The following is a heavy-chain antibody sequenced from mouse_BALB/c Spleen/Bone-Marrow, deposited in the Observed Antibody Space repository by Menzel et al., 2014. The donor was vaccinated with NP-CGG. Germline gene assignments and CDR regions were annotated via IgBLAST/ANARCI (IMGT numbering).Heavy chain of an antibody. Sequence: VQLQQSGPGLVKPSQTVSLTCTVTGISITTGNYRWSWIRQFPGNKLEWIGYIYYSGTITYNPSLTSRTTITRDTSKNQFFLEMNSLTAGDTATYYCARELYYFDYWGQGTTLTVSS. CDR2: IYYSGTI. CDR3: ARELYYFDY. CDR1: GISITTGNYR. J-gene: IGHJ2*01. V-gene: IGHV3-5*02.